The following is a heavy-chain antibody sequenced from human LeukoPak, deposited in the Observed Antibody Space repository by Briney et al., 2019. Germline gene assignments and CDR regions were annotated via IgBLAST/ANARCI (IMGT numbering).Heavy chain of an antibody. CDR1: GGSISTYY. CDR3: ASPRGDDSGGYYTWYFHH. Sequence: SETLSLTCTVSGGSISTYYWGWIRQPPGKGLEWIGSGSTYYNPSLKSRVTISVDTSKNQFSLKLSSVTAADTAVYFCASPRGDDSGGYYTWYFHHWGQGILVTVSS. V-gene: IGHV4-4*09. J-gene: IGHJ1*01. D-gene: IGHD3-22*01. CDR2: GST.